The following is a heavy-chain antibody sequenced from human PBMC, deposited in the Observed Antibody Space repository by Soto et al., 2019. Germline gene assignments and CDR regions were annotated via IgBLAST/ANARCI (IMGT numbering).Heavy chain of an antibody. CDR1: GFTFSSYG. CDR2: IWYDGSNK. D-gene: IGHD1-7*01. Sequence: GGSLRLSCAASGFTFSSYGMHWVRQAPGKGLEWVAVIWYDGSNKYYADSVKGRFTISRDNSKNTLYLQMNSLRAEDTAVYYCARDRGITGTFQYYYYGMDVWGQGTTVTVSS. CDR3: ARDRGITGTFQYYYYGMDV. V-gene: IGHV3-33*01. J-gene: IGHJ6*02.